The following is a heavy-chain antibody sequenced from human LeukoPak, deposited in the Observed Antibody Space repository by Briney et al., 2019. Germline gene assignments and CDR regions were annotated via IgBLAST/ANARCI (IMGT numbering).Heavy chain of an antibody. V-gene: IGHV4-34*01. J-gene: IGHJ4*02. Sequence: SETLSLTCAVYGGSFSGYYWSWIRQPPGKGLEWIGEINHSGSTNYNPSLKSRVTISVDTSKNQFSLKLSSVTAADTAVYYCARAGPIGRQQSFDYWGQGTLVTVSS. D-gene: IGHD6-13*01. CDR1: GGSFSGYY. CDR2: INHSGST. CDR3: ARAGPIGRQQSFDY.